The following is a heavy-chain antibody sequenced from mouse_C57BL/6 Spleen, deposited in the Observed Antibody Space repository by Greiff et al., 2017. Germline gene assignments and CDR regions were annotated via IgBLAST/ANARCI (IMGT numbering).Heavy chain of an antibody. J-gene: IGHJ2*01. D-gene: IGHD1-1*01. CDR1: GFTFTDYY. CDR3: ARYTTVVATDYFDY. CDR2: IRNKANGYTT. V-gene: IGHV7-3*01. Sequence: EVKLMESGGGLVQPGGSLSLSCAASGFTFTDYYMSWVRQPPGKALEWLGFIRNKANGYTTEYSASVKGRFTISRDNSQSILYLQMNALRAEDSATYYCARYTTVVATDYFDYWGQGTTLTVSS.